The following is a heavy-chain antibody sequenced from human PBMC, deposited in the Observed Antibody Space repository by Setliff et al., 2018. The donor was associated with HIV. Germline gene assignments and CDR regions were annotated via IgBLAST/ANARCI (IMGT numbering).Heavy chain of an antibody. J-gene: IGHJ4*02. Sequence: PSETLSLTCTVSVDSMNSHYWSWIRQPPGKGLVWIGYSYHSGSTIYNPSLESRVTISVDTSKNQFSLQLTPVTAADAAAYYCARGDYNSGSLSFDYWGQGTLVTVSS. CDR3: ARGDYNSGSLSFDY. D-gene: IGHD3-10*01. V-gene: IGHV4-59*11. CDR1: VDSMNSHY. CDR2: SYHSGST.